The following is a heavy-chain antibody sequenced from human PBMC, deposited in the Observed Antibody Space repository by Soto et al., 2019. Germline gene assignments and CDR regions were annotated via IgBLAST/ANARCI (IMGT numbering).Heavy chain of an antibody. J-gene: IGHJ4*02. D-gene: IGHD2-8*02. V-gene: IGHV4-4*02. CDR3: ARGAYWQFDY. CDR2: IHHSGRT. CDR1: GDSISSDKW. Sequence: QVQLQESGPGLVKPSGTLSLTCAVSGDSISSDKWWSWVRQPPGKGLEWIGEIHHSGRTNYNPSLNSRVTILVETSNNPVSLELSSMTAADTPVYYCARGAYWQFDYWGQGTLVTVSS.